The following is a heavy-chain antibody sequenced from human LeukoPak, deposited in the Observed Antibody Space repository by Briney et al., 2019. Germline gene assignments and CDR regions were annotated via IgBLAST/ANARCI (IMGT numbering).Heavy chain of an antibody. CDR3: ARLRRANSGYGSVDF. J-gene: IGHJ4*02. Sequence: SETLSPTCTVSGDSINRSDSYWGWIRQSPGKGLEWIGSIYYTGSTFDKPSLKSRVTISLDTSNNQFSLRVKSVTAADAALYFCARLRRANSGYGSVDFWGQGTLVTVSS. V-gene: IGHV4-39*01. CDR2: IYYTGST. CDR1: GDSINRSDSY. D-gene: IGHD5-12*01.